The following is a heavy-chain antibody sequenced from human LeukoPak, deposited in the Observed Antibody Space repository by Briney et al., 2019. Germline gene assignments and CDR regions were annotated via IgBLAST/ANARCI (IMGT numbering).Heavy chain of an antibody. J-gene: IGHJ6*02. CDR3: ARPARITGTTGYYGMDV. Sequence: PSETLSLTCTVSGGSISSSSYYWGWIRQPPGKGLEWIGSIYYSGGTYYNPSLKSRVTISVDTSKNQFSLKLSSVTAADTAVYYCARPARITGTTGYYGMDVWGQGTTVTVSS. V-gene: IGHV4-39*01. CDR2: IYYSGGT. CDR1: GGSISSSSYY. D-gene: IGHD1-7*01.